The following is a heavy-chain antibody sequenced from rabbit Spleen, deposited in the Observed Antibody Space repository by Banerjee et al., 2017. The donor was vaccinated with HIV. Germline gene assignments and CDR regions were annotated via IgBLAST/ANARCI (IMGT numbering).Heavy chain of an antibody. CDR3: ARDTASSFSSYGMDL. CDR1: GVSFSGSSY. Sequence: QSLEESGGDLVKPGASLTLTCIASGVSFSGSSYMCWVRQAPGKGLEWIACIYAGSSGSTYYASWAKGRFTISKPSSTTVTLQMTRLSAADTATYFCARDTASSFSSYGMDLWGPGTLVTVS. V-gene: IGHV1S40*01. J-gene: IGHJ6*01. CDR2: IYAGSSGST. D-gene: IGHD8-1*01.